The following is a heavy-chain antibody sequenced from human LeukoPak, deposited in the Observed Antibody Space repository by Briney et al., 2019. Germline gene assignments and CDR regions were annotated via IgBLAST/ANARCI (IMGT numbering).Heavy chain of an antibody. Sequence: GGSLRLSCAASGFTFSSYSMNCVRQAPGKGLGWVSSISSSSSYIYYADSVKGRFTISRDNAKNSLYLQMNSLRAEDTAVYYCARDHDTAAGYYYYGMDVWGQGTTVTVSS. CDR3: ARDHDTAAGYYYYGMDV. CDR2: ISSSSSYI. D-gene: IGHD5-18*01. J-gene: IGHJ6*02. V-gene: IGHV3-21*01. CDR1: GFTFSSYS.